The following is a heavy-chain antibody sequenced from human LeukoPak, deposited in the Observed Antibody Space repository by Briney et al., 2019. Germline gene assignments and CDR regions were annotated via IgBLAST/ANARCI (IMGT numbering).Heavy chain of an antibody. CDR3: ARDFGYSYG. D-gene: IGHD5-18*01. Sequence: GGSLRLSCAASGFTFSSYAMSWVRQAPGKGLEWVANIKQDGSEKYYVDSVKGRFTISRDNAKNSLYLQMNSLRAEDTAVYYCARDFGYSYGWGQGTMVTVSS. CDR1: GFTFSSYA. J-gene: IGHJ3*01. CDR2: IKQDGSEK. V-gene: IGHV3-7*01.